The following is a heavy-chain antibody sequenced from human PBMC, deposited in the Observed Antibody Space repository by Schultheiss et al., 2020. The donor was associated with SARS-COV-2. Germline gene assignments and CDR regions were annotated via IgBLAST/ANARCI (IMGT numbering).Heavy chain of an antibody. CDR1: GFTFSSYS. CDR2: ISWNSGSI. J-gene: IGHJ4*02. D-gene: IGHD1-26*01. Sequence: GGSLRLSCAASGFTFSSYSMNWVRQAPGKGLEWVSGISWNSGSIGYADSVKGRFTISRDNAKNSLYLQMNSLRAEDTALYYCAFIVGATNRGDYWGQGTLVTVSS. CDR3: AFIVGATNRGDY. V-gene: IGHV3-9*01.